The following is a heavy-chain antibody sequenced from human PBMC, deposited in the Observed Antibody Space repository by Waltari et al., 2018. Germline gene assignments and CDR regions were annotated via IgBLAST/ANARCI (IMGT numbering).Heavy chain of an antibody. V-gene: IGHV1-2*02. D-gene: IGHD6-25*01. CDR1: GYTFTGYY. Sequence: QVQLVQSGAEVKKPGASVKVSCKTSGYTFTGYYIHWMRQAPGQGLEWMGWINPNSGGTNYAQKFQGRVTMTRDTSISTAYMELSSLRSDDTAMYYCARALYSSGWMALDYWGHGTLVTVSS. CDR3: ARALYSSGWMALDY. J-gene: IGHJ4*01. CDR2: INPNSGGT.